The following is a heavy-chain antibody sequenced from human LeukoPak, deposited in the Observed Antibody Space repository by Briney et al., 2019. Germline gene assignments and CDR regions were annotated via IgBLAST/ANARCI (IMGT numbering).Heavy chain of an antibody. CDR2: ISGNGGST. V-gene: IGHV3-23*01. CDR3: AKDHDYGGNSGFGY. CDR1: GFTFSSYG. J-gene: IGHJ4*02. Sequence: GGTLRLSCAASGFTFSSYGMNWVRQAPGKGLEWVSGISGNGGSTYYADSVKGRFTISRDNSKNTLYLQMNSLRAEDTAVYYCAKDHDYGGNSGFGYWGQGTLVTVSS. D-gene: IGHD4-23*01.